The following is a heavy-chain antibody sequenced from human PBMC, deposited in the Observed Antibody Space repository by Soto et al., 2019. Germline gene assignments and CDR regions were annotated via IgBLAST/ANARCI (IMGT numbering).Heavy chain of an antibody. CDR1: GDTFSSYA. CDR2: IIPMFGTA. Sequence: QVQLVQSGAEVKKPGSSVKVSCKASGDTFSSYAINWVRQAPGQGLEWMGGIIPMFGTANYAQKFKGRVTITAGESTSTVDRELSSLRSEDTAVYYCARVGPADYYDSSGYYSPLDYWGQGTLVTVSS. J-gene: IGHJ4*02. D-gene: IGHD3-22*01. V-gene: IGHV1-69*01. CDR3: ARVGPADYYDSSGYYSPLDY.